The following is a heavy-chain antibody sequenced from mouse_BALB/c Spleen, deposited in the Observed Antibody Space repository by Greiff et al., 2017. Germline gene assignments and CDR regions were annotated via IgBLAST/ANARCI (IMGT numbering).Heavy chain of an antibody. J-gene: IGHJ3*01. V-gene: IGHV1-7*01. CDR1: GYTFTSYW. CDR3: ARMITRMGTFAY. Sequence: QVQLQQSGAELAKPGASVKMSCKASGYTFTSYWMHWVKQRPGQGLEWIGYINPSTGYTEYNQKFKDKATLTADKSSSTAYMQLSSLTSEDSAVYYCARMITRMGTFAYWGQGTLVTVSA. D-gene: IGHD2-4*01. CDR2: INPSTGYT.